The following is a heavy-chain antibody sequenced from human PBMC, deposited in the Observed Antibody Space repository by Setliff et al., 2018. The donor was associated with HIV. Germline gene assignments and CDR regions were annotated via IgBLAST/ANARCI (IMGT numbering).Heavy chain of an antibody. V-gene: IGHV4-39*07. Sequence: KTSETLSLTCTVSGGSISSGSYYWGWIRQPPGKGLEWIGNIYYSGSSYYNPSLKSRVTISVDKSKNQSSLKLSSVTAADTAVYYCARAMTTVTTAYYYGMDVWGQGTTVTVSS. CDR3: ARAMTTVTTAYYYGMDV. D-gene: IGHD4-17*01. CDR2: IYYSGSS. CDR1: GGSISSGSYY. J-gene: IGHJ6*02.